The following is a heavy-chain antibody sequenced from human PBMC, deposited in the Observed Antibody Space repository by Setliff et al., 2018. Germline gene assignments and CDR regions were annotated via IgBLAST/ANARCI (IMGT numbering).Heavy chain of an antibody. Sequence: GASVKVSCKASGYTFTSYYMHWVRQAPGQGLEWMGIINPSGGSTSYAQKFQGRVTMTRNTSISTAYMELSSLRSEDTAVYYCARRVGSVGIQLPDYWGQGTLVTVSS. CDR1: GYTFTSYY. V-gene: IGHV1-46*01. CDR3: ARRVGSVGIQLPDY. J-gene: IGHJ4*02. D-gene: IGHD5-18*01. CDR2: INPSGGST.